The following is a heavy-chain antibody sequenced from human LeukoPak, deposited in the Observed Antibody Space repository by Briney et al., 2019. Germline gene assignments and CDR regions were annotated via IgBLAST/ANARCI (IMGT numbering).Heavy chain of an antibody. Sequence: GGSLRLSRAASGFTFSSYAMHWVRPPPAKGLEWVAVISYDGSNKYYADSVKGGFTISRDHCKNTLYLQMNSLRAEDADVYYCASDQGGSCYSCYYYYMDVWGKGTTVTVSS. V-gene: IGHV3-30*04. CDR3: ASDQGGSCYSCYYYYMDV. D-gene: IGHD2-15*01. J-gene: IGHJ6*03. CDR2: ISYDGSNK. CDR1: GFTFSSYA.